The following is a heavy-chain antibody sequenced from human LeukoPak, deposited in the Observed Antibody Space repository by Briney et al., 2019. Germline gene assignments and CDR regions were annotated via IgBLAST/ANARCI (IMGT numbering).Heavy chain of an antibody. D-gene: IGHD3-22*01. CDR2: IYSGGST. CDR1: GFTVSSNY. Sequence: GSLRLSCAASGFTVSSNYMSWVRQAPGKGLEWVSVIYSGGSTYYADSVKGRFTISRDNSKNTLYLQMNSLRAEDTAVYYCARAYDSSGYYYYGMDVWGQGTTVTVSS. J-gene: IGHJ6*02. V-gene: IGHV3-53*01. CDR3: ARAYDSSGYYYYGMDV.